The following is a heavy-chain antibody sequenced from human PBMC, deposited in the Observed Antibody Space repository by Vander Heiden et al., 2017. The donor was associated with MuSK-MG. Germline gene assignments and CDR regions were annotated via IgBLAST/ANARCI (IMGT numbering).Heavy chain of an antibody. CDR3: AKGGPGVVTALGY. J-gene: IGHJ4*02. CDR2: MSGSGGST. D-gene: IGHD2-21*02. V-gene: IGHV3-23*01. CDR1: GFTFSSNA. Sequence: EVQLLESGGGLVQPGGSLRLSCAASGFTFSSNAMSWVRQAPGKGLEWVSAMSGSGGSTYYADSVKGRFTISRDNSKNTLYLQMNSLRAEDTAVYYCAKGGPGVVTALGYWGQGTLVTVSS.